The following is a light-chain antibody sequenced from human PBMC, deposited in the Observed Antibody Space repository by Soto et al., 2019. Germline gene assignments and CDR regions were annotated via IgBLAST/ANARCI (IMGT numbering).Light chain of an antibody. Sequence: QSVLTQPPSVSGAPGQRVTISCTGGSSNIGSRYNVHWYQHRPGTAPKLLIYADSHRPSGVPDRFSGSKSGTSASLAITGRQAEDEADYYCQSYDTSLRGSVFGTGTKVTVL. CDR3: QSYDTSLRGSV. CDR2: ADS. CDR1: SSNIGSRYN. J-gene: IGLJ1*01. V-gene: IGLV1-40*01.